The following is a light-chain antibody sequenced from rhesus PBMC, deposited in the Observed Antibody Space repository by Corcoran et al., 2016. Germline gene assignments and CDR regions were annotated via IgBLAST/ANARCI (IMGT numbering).Light chain of an antibody. J-gene: IGKJ4*01. CDR3: QQESNWPLT. V-gene: IGKV3-35*01. CDR1: QSVSSN. Sequence: EIVMTQSPATLSLSPGERATLSCRASQSVSSNLAWYQQNPGQAPRLLINAASNRANGIPDRFSGRGAGTDFTLTISSLEPEDVGVYYCQQESNWPLTFGGGTKVEIK. CDR2: AAS.